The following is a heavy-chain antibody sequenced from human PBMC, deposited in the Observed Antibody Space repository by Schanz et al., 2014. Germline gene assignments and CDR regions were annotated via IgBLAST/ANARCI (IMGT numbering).Heavy chain of an antibody. CDR2: ISGSGGST. D-gene: IGHD7-27*01. CDR3: ARELPGVVAFDF. J-gene: IGHJ3*01. V-gene: IGHV3-23*04. CDR1: GFSVGNKY. Sequence: VQLVESGGGVVQPGGSLRLSCAASGFSVGNKYMNWVRQAPGKGLEWVSAISGSGGSTYYADSVKGRFTISRDNSKNTLYLQMNSLRADDTAVYYCARELPGVVAFDFWGQGTMVTVSS.